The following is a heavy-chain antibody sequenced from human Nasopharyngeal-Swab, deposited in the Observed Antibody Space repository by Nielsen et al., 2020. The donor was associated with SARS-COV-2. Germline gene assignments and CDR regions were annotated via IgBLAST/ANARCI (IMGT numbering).Heavy chain of an antibody. CDR2: INPGSGGT. J-gene: IGHJ6*02. CDR3: ARRGRCSGSSCDLDV. V-gene: IGHV1-46*02. Sequence: ASLKVSCKASGYTFNNYYIHWVRQPPGQGLEWMGMINPGSGGTTYAQKFQGRVTMTRDTSTSTVFMELSSLRSEDTAVYYCARRGRCSGSSCDLDVWGQGTTVTVSS. D-gene: IGHD2-2*01. CDR1: GYTFNNYY.